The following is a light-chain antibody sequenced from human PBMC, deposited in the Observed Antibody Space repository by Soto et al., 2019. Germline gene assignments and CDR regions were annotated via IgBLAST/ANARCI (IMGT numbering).Light chain of an antibody. CDR2: AAS. CDR1: QNIASY. CDR3: QHSYSTHPC. Sequence: DIPMTQSPSSLSASVGDGVSFTCRASQNIASYLNWYQHKPGRAPRLLIYAASNLQTGVPSRFSGGGSWTNFTLTINSLQPEDVATYYCQHSYSTHPCFGGGTTVEIK. V-gene: IGKV1-39*01. J-gene: IGKJ4*01.